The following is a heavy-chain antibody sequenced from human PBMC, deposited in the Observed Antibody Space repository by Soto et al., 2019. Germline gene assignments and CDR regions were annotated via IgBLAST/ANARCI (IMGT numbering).Heavy chain of an antibody. CDR3: ARDLGWAFDS. D-gene: IGHD6-19*01. J-gene: IGHJ4*02. CDR1: GFTFSTFS. Sequence: EVQLVESGGGSVQPGGSLRLSCAASGFTFSTFSMNWVRQDPGRGLEWISYISGGGRPISYADSVKGRFTISRDNAKNSLYLQMDSLTDEDTAVYYCARDLGWAFDSWGQGTLVTVSS. CDR2: ISGGGRPI. V-gene: IGHV3-48*02.